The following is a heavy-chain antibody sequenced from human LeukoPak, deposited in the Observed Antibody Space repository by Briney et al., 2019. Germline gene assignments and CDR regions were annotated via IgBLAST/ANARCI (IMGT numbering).Heavy chain of an antibody. CDR2: INHSGST. J-gene: IGHJ4*02. D-gene: IGHD2-15*01. CDR1: GGSFSGYY. V-gene: IGHV4-34*01. Sequence: SSETLSLTRAVYGGSFSGYYWSWIRQPPGKGLEWIGGINHSGSTNYNPSLKSRVTISVDTSKNQFSLKLSSVTAADTAVYYCATLLRGSDNLDYWGQGTLVTVSS. CDR3: ATLLRGSDNLDY.